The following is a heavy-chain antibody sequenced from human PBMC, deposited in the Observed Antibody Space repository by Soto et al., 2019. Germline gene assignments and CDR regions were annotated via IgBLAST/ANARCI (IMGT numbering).Heavy chain of an antibody. V-gene: IGHV3-23*01. CDR1: GFTFSSYA. CDR2: ISGSGGST. CDR3: AKARRFLEWLFYSYYMDV. D-gene: IGHD3-3*01. Sequence: GGSLRLSCAASGFTFSSYAMSWVRQAPGKGLEWVSAISGSGGSTYYADSVKGRFTISRDNSKNTLYLQMNSLRAEDTAVYYCAKARRFLEWLFYSYYMDVWGKGTTVTVSS. J-gene: IGHJ6*03.